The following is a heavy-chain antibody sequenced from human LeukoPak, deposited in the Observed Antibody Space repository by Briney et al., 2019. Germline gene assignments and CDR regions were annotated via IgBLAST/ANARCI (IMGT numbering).Heavy chain of an antibody. J-gene: IGHJ5*02. CDR1: GFTVSSNY. D-gene: IGHD6-13*01. CDR2: IYSGGST. V-gene: IGHV3-66*01. CDR3: ARGGDSSTDNWFDP. Sequence: PGGSLRLSCAASGFTVSSNYMSWVRQAPGKGLEWVSVIYSGGSTYYADSVKGRFTISRDNSKNTLYLQMNSLRAEDTAVYYCARGGDSSTDNWFDPWGQGTLVTVSS.